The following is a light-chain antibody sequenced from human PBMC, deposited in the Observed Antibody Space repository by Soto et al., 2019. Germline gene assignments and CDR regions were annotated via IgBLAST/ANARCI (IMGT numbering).Light chain of an antibody. CDR2: TTL. CDR3: ALYMGSGIWV. J-gene: IGLJ3*02. V-gene: IGLV8-61*01. CDR1: SGSVSTSYY. Sequence: VVTQEPSFSVSPGTTVTLTCGLSSGSVSTSYYPSWYQQTPGQAPRTLIYTTLTRSSGVPDRFSGSILGNKAALTIAGAQADDEADYYCALYMGSGIWVFGGGTKVTVL.